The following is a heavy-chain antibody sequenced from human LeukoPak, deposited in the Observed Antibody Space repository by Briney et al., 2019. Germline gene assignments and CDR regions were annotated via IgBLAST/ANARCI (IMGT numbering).Heavy chain of an antibody. CDR1: GFTFSSYS. D-gene: IGHD2-2*01. V-gene: IGHV3-21*01. J-gene: IGHJ6*02. Sequence: GGSLRLSCAASGFTFSSYSMNWVRQAPGKGLEWVSSISSSSSYIYYADSVKGRFTISRDNAKNSLYLQMNSLRAEDTAVYYCARSPEYYCSSTSCLYYYGMDVWGQGTTVTVPS. CDR3: ARSPEYYCSSTSCLYYYGMDV. CDR2: ISSSSSYI.